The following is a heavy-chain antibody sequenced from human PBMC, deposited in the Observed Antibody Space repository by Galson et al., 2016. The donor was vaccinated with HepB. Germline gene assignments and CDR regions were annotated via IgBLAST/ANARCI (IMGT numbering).Heavy chain of an antibody. CDR2: LSGSSDYR. Sequence: SLRLSCAASGFTVSTNYMSWVRQAPGKGLEWVSYLSGSSDYRNFADSVRGRFTVSRDNVKNSLYLQLSSLRAEDTAVYYCARGRVIAALLDFDFWGQGTLVTVSS. D-gene: IGHD2-21*01. J-gene: IGHJ4*02. V-gene: IGHV3-11*06. CDR1: GFTVSTNY. CDR3: ARGRVIAALLDFDF.